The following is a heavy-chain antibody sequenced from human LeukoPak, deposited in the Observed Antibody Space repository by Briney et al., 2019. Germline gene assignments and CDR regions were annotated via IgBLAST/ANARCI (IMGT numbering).Heavy chain of an antibody. V-gene: IGHV3-74*01. D-gene: IGHD7-27*01. CDR3: ARDINWGQVYY. Sequence: GGSLRLSCAASGFTFSGHWMYWLRQAPGKGLAWVSRINGDGSATNYAGSMKGRFTISRDNAKNILYLQMNSLREDDTAVYYCARDINWGQVYYWGQGTLVTVSS. CDR2: INGDGSAT. J-gene: IGHJ4*02. CDR1: GFTFSGHW.